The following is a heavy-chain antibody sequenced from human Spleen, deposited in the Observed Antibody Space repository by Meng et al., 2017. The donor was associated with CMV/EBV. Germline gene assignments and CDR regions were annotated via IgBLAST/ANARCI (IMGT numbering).Heavy chain of an antibody. V-gene: IGHV3-30*04. CDR3: ARGGGGGFGVSGYFDH. CDR1: GFTFSSYA. CDR2: ISYDGSNK. J-gene: IGHJ4*02. Sequence: GESLKISCAASGFTFSSYAMHWVRQAPGKGLEWVAVISYDGSNKYYADSVKGRFTISRDNSNDTLYLQMNSLRPGDSAVYYCARGGGGGFGVSGYFDHWGQGTLVTVSS. D-gene: IGHD3-10*01.